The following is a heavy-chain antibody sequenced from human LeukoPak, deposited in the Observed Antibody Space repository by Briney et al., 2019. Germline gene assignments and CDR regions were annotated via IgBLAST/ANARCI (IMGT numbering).Heavy chain of an antibody. D-gene: IGHD3-10*01. CDR3: AKNYGFDY. CDR2: IRYDGSDK. Sequence: PGGSLRLSCAASGFTFSSYGTHWVRQAPGKGLEWVAFIRYDGSDKYYADSVKGRFTISRDNSKNTLYLQMNSLRVEDTAVYYCAKNYGFDYWGQGTLVTVSS. J-gene: IGHJ4*02. V-gene: IGHV3-30*02. CDR1: GFTFSSYG.